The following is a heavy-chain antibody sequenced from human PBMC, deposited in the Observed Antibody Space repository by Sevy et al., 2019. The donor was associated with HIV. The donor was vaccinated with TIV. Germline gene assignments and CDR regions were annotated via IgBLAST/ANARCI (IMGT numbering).Heavy chain of an antibody. CDR3: ARDHGSDTWELLYGMDV. Sequence: GESLKISCAASGFTFSSYAMHWVRQAPGKGLEWVAVISYDGSNKYYADSVKGRFTISRDNSKNTLYLQMNSLRAEDTAVYYCARDHGSDTWELLYGMDVWGQGTTVTVSS. CDR2: ISYDGSNK. V-gene: IGHV3-30-3*01. J-gene: IGHJ6*02. D-gene: IGHD1-26*01. CDR1: GFTFSSYA.